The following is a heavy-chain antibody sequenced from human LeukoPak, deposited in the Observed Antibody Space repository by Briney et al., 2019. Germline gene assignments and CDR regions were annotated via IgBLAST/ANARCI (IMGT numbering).Heavy chain of an antibody. Sequence: GGSLRLSCVASGFTFSDYWVHWVRHAPGKGLVWVSRINTDGSSTTYADSVKGRFTISRDNAKNTLYLQMNSLRAEDTAVYYCARDQDDYGGNSPLGYWGQGTLVTVSS. D-gene: IGHD4-23*01. V-gene: IGHV3-74*01. CDR3: ARDQDDYGGNSPLGY. J-gene: IGHJ4*02. CDR2: INTDGSST. CDR1: GFTFSDYW.